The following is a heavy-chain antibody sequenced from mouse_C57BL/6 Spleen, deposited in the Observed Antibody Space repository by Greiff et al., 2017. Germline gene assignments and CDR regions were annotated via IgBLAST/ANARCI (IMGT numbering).Heavy chain of an antibody. V-gene: IGHV5-17*01. D-gene: IGHD2-3*01. CDR2: ISSGSSTI. CDR1: GFTFSDYG. CDR3: ALDGTGAMDY. Sequence: EVMLVESGGGLVQPGGSLKLSCAASGFTFSDYGMHWVRQSPEKGLEWVAYISSGSSTIYYADTVKGLFTISRDNAKNTLFLQMTSLRSEDTAMYYCALDGTGAMDYWGQGTSVTVSS. J-gene: IGHJ4*01.